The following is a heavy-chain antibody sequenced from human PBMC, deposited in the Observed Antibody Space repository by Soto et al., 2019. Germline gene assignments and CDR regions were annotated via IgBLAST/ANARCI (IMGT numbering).Heavy chain of an antibody. CDR1: GVSISSSRYY. CDR2: IYYRGNT. V-gene: IGHV4-39*01. CDR3: ARLEIVVVTAQYFDY. D-gene: IGHD2-21*02. J-gene: IGHJ4*02. Sequence: SETLSLTCTVSGVSISSSRYYWGWIRQPPGKGLEWIGSIYYRGNTFYNPSLKSRVTISVDTSKNQFSLKLSSMTAADTAVYYCARLEIVVVTAQYFDYWGQG.